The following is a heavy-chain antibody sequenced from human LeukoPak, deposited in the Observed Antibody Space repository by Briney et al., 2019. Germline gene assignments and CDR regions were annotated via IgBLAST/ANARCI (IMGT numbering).Heavy chain of an antibody. CDR2: MNPNSGNT. J-gene: IGHJ6*03. CDR1: GYTFTSYD. Sequence: ASVKVSCKASGYTFTSYDINWVRQATGQGLEWMGWMNPNSGNTGYAQKFQGRVTITRNTSISTAYMELSSLRSEDTAVYYCARERDYYYYMDVWGQGTMVTVSS. V-gene: IGHV1-8*01. CDR3: ARERDYYYYMDV.